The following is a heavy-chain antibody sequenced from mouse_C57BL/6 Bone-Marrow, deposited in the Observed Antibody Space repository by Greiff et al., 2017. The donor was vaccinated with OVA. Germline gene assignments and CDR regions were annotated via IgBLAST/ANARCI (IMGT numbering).Heavy chain of an antibody. CDR1: GYSFTSYW. CDR3: AMTGSAGYDCAMDY. J-gene: IGHJ4*01. D-gene: IGHD3-2*02. Sequence: VQLKQPGADLVKPGASVKVSCKASGYSFTSYWMHWVKQRPGQGLEWIGRIHPSDSDTNYNQKFKGQATLTVDKSSSTAYMQLSSLTSEDAAIYDCAMTGSAGYDCAMDYWGQGTTVTVSS. CDR2: IHPSDSDT. V-gene: IGHV1-74*01.